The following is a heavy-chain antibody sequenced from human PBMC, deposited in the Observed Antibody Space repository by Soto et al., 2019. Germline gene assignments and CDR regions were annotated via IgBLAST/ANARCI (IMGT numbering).Heavy chain of an antibody. Sequence: QVQLVQSGAEVKKPGASVNVSCKASGYTFTSYYMHWVRQAPGQGLEWMGIINPRGGSTTYAQKFQGSVTVTRDTATSTVYMELSNLRSDDTAIYYCARVALSGGGWLDPWGQGTLVTVSS. CDR3: ARVALSGGGWLDP. CDR2: INPRGGST. CDR1: GYTFTSYY. D-gene: IGHD1-26*01. J-gene: IGHJ5*02. V-gene: IGHV1-46*01.